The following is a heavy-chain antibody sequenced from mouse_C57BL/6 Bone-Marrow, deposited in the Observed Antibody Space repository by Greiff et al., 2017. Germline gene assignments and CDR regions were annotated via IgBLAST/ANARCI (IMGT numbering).Heavy chain of an antibody. V-gene: IGHV14-4*01. CDR1: GFNIKDDY. Sequence: VQLQQSGAELVRPGASVKLSCTASGFNIKDDYMHWVKQRPEQGLEWIGWIDPENGDPEYASEFQGKATITADTSSNTSYLQLSSLTSEDTAVYYCTTSPTTVRFDYWGLGTTLTVSS. CDR2: IDPENGDP. D-gene: IGHD1-1*01. J-gene: IGHJ2*01. CDR3: TTSPTTVRFDY.